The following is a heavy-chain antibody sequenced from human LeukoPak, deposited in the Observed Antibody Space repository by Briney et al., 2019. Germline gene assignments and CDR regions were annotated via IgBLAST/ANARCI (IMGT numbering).Heavy chain of an antibody. D-gene: IGHD4-23*01. CDR1: GFTFRSSW. J-gene: IGHJ4*02. CDR2: IKSDGSSI. V-gene: IGHV3-74*01. CDR3: ARDLDYGGYSNFDY. Sequence: GGSLRLSCAASGFTFRSSWMHWVRQAPGKGLVWVSRIKSDGSSIRYADSVKGRFTISRDNAKNTLYLQMNSLRAEDTAVYYCARDLDYGGYSNFDYWGQGTLVTVSS.